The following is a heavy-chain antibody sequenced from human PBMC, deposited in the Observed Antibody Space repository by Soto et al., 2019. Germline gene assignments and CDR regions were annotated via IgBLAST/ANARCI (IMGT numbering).Heavy chain of an antibody. Sequence: DVQLLESGGRLVQPGGSLRLSCAASGFTFNAYSLSWVRQAPGKGLEWVSAISTTGGSTYYADSVKGRFTISRDNSQNTLSLQMHSLRAEDTAVYYCARPDGATYNFPYWGQGTLVTVSS. D-gene: IGHD1-1*01. V-gene: IGHV3-23*01. CDR2: ISTTGGST. CDR1: GFTFNAYS. CDR3: ARPDGATYNFPY. J-gene: IGHJ4*02.